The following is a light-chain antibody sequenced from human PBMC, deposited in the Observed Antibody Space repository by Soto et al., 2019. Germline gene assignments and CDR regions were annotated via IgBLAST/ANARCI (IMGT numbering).Light chain of an antibody. V-gene: IGLV2-14*01. CDR2: DVS. CDR1: SSDVGGYDY. Sequence: QSVLTQPASVSGSPGQSITISCTGTSSDVGGYDYVSWYQQHPGKAPKLMIYDVSNRPSGVSNRFSGSKSGNTASLTISGLXXEDEAHYYCSSYTTSSTVFGGGTKLTVL. J-gene: IGLJ2*01. CDR3: SSYTTSSTV.